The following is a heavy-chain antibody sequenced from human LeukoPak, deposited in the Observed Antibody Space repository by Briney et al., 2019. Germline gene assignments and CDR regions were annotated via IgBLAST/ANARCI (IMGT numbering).Heavy chain of an antibody. CDR2: IYSGGST. CDR1: GFTVSSNY. D-gene: IGHD3-3*01. Sequence: GGSLRLSCAASGFTVSSNYMSWVRQAPGKGLEWVSVIYSGGSTYYADSVKGRFTVSRDNSKNTLYLQMNSLRAEDTAVYYCARDPPYDFWSGYYDSFDYWGQGTLVTVSS. V-gene: IGHV3-66*01. CDR3: ARDPPYDFWSGYYDSFDY. J-gene: IGHJ4*02.